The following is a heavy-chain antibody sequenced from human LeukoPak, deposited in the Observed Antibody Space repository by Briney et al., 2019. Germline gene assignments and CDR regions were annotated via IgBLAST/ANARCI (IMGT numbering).Heavy chain of an antibody. CDR2: ISGSGIST. CDR1: GFTFTNYA. D-gene: IGHD6-13*01. V-gene: IGHV3-23*01. J-gene: IGHJ4*02. Sequence: GGSLRLSCAASGFTFTNYAMSWVRQAPGKGLEWVSAISGSGISTYYADSVKGRFTISRDNSKNTLSLQMNSLRAEDTAVYYCAKDRAQQLVLDFWGQGTLVTVSS. CDR3: AKDRAQQLVLDF.